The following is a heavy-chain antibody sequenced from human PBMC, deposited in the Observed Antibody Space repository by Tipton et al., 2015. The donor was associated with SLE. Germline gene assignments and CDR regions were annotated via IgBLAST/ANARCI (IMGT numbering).Heavy chain of an antibody. J-gene: IGHJ3*02. CDR1: GFTFSSYG. D-gene: IGHD3-22*01. Sequence: SLRLSCAASGFTFSSYGMHWVRQAPGKGLEWVAVISYDGSNKYYADSVKGRFTISRDNSKNTLYLQMNSLRAEDTAVYYCAKDLQYYYDQPDAFDIWGQGTMVTVSS. CDR3: AKDLQYYYDQPDAFDI. V-gene: IGHV3-30*18. CDR2: ISYDGSNK.